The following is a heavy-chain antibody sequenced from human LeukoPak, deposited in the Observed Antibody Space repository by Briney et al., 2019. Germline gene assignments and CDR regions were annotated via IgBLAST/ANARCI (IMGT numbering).Heavy chain of an antibody. CDR2: MSASGDST. CDR1: GFTFSSYA. J-gene: IGHJ4*02. CDR3: AKADCSTIGCRLFHY. Sequence: GGSLRPSCTGSGFTFSSYALAWVRQAPGKGLEWVSGMSASGDSTYYADSVKGRFTISRDSSLYLQMNSLRSEDTAVYYCAKADCSTIGCRLFHYWGQGTLVTVSS. V-gene: IGHV3-23*01. D-gene: IGHD2-21*01.